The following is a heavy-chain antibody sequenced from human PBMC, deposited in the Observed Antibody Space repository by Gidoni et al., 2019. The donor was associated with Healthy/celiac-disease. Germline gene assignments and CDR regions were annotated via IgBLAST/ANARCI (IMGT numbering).Heavy chain of an antibody. CDR1: GLTFSNAW. CDR3: TTDITMIVVYYGDAFDI. CDR2: IKSKTDGGTT. J-gene: IGHJ3*02. D-gene: IGHD3-22*01. V-gene: IGHV3-15*01. Sequence: EVQLVESGGGLVKPGGSLRLSGAASGLTFSNAWMSWVRQAPGKGLEWVGRIKSKTDGGTTDYAAPVKGRFTISRDDSKNTLYLQMNSLKTEDTAVYYCTTDITMIVVYYGDAFDIWGQGTMVTVSS.